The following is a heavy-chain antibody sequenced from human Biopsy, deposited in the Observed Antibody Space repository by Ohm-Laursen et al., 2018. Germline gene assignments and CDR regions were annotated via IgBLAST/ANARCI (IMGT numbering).Heavy chain of an antibody. CDR3: ARRPYTRDNWFDP. V-gene: IGHV4-4*08. J-gene: IGHJ5*02. D-gene: IGHD2-2*01. CDR2: IYSSGGT. Sequence: SDTLSLTCTVSGGSISSDYWSWIRQTPGKGLEWIGYIYSSGGTDYNPSLKSRVTISLDTSKNQFSLTLTSVTVADTAIYYCARRPYTRDNWFDPWGQGTLVTVSS. CDR1: GGSISSDY.